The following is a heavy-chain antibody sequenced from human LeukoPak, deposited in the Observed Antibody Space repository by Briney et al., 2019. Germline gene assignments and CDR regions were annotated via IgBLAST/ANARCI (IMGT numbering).Heavy chain of an antibody. V-gene: IGHV4-59*01. J-gene: IGHJ1*01. CDR1: SDSISSSY. D-gene: IGHD6-13*01. CDR2: VHYTGST. CDR3: ARGGSSWYEAFQH. Sequence: SETLSLTCTVSSDSISSSYWSWIRQPPGKGLEWIGYVHYTGSTNYNPSLKSRVTISVDTSKNQFSLRLSSVTAADTAVYYCARGGSSWYEAFQHWGQGTLVTVSS.